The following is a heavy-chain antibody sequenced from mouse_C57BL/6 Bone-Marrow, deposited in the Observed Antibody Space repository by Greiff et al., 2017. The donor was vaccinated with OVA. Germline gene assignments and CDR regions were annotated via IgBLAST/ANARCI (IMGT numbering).Heavy chain of an antibody. V-gene: IGHV14-4*01. Sequence: VQLKEPGAELVRPGASVKLSCTASGFNIKDDYMHWVKQRPEQGLEWIGWIDPENGDTEYASKFQGKATITADTSSNTAYLQLSSLTSEDTAVYYCTGWLRRGGFAYWGQGTLVTVSA. CDR3: TGWLRRGGFAY. D-gene: IGHD2-2*01. J-gene: IGHJ3*01. CDR1: GFNIKDDY. CDR2: IDPENGDT.